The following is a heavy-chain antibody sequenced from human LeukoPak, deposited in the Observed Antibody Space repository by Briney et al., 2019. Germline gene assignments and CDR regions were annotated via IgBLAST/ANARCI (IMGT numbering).Heavy chain of an antibody. V-gene: IGHV3-21*04. CDR3: ARGPDYGDFYDY. CDR1: GFTFSSYS. D-gene: IGHD4-17*01. J-gene: IGHJ4*02. Sequence: GGSLRLSCAASGFTFSSYSMNWVRQAPGKGREWVSSISSSSSYIYYADSVKGRFTISRDNAKNSLYLQMNSLRAEDTAVYYCARGPDYGDFYDYWGQGTLVTVSS. CDR2: ISSSSSYI.